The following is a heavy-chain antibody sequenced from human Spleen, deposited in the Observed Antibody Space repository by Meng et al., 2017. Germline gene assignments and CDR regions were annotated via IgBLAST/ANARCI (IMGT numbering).Heavy chain of an antibody. CDR1: GYTFTGYY. J-gene: IGHJ4*02. CDR2: IYTNSGGT. Sequence: ASVKVSCKASGYTFTGYYIHWVRQAPGQGLEWMGWIYTNSGGTKFAQRFQGRVTMTGDTSISTAYMELSGLRSDDTAMYYCARDEDISAAGKLFGDYWGQGTLVTVSS. CDR3: ARDEDISAAGKLFGDY. V-gene: IGHV1-2*02. D-gene: IGHD6-13*01.